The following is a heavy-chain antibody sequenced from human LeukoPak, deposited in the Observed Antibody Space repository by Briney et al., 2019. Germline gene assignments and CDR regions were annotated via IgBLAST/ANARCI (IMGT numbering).Heavy chain of an antibody. CDR2: THSSGNS. CDR1: GGSMNSSVTYC. D-gene: IGHD1-26*01. Sequence: SETLSLTCTVSGGSMNSSVTYCWGWIRQPPGKGLEWIGSTHSSGNSGSNPSLKSRITVSADTSKNQFSLKLTSVTAADTAVYYCARLLPPGWELLPWGQGTLVTVSS. V-gene: IGHV4-39*01. CDR3: ARLLPPGWELLP. J-gene: IGHJ4*02.